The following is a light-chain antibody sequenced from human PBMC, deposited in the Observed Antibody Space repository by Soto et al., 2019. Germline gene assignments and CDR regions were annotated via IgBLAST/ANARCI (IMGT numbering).Light chain of an antibody. J-gene: IGLJ1*01. CDR2: EVS. V-gene: IGLV2-8*01. CDR1: SSDVGGYNY. CDR3: SSYAGSNNFV. Sequence: QSALTQPPSASGSPGQSVTISCTGTSSDVGGYNYVSWYRQHPGKAPKLMTYEVSKRPSGVPDRFSGSKSGNTASLTVSGLQAEDEAEYYCSSYAGSNNFVFGTGTKLTVL.